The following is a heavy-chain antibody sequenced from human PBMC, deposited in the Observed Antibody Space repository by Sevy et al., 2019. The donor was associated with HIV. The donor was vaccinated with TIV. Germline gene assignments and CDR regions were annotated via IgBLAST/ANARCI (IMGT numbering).Heavy chain of an antibody. Sequence: GGSLRLSCAASGFTFSSYAMHWVRQAPGKGLEWVAVISYDGSNKYYAYSVKGRFTISRDNSKNTLYLQMNSLRAEDTAVYYCARAVYCSSTSCYAGTFDIWGQGTMVTVSS. D-gene: IGHD2-2*01. J-gene: IGHJ3*02. CDR3: ARAVYCSSTSCYAGTFDI. V-gene: IGHV3-30-3*01. CDR2: ISYDGSNK. CDR1: GFTFSSYA.